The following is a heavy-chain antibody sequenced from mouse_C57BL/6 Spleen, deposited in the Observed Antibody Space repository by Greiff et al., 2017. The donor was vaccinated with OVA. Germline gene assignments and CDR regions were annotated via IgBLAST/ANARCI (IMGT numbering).Heavy chain of an antibody. V-gene: IGHV14-2*01. CDR1: GFNIKDYY. CDR2: IDPEDGDT. CDR3: ARSPYYYGSSPYYFDY. D-gene: IGHD1-1*01. Sequence: EVQLQESGAELVKPGASVKLSCTASGFNIKDYYMHWVKQRTEQGLEWIGRIDPEDGDTKYAPKFQGKATITADTSSNTAYLQLSSLTSEDTAVYYCARSPYYYGSSPYYFDYWGQGTTLTVSS. J-gene: IGHJ2*01.